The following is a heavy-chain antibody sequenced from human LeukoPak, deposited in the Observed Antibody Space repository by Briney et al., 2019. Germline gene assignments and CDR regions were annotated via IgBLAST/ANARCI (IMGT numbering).Heavy chain of an antibody. CDR1: GYTFTGYY. Sequence: ASVKVSCKASGYTFTGYYMHWVRQAPGQGLEWMGWINPNSGGTNYAQKFQGRVTMTRDTSISTAYMELSRLRSDDTAVYYCARTWSLIAARRWANWFDPWGQGTLVTVSS. D-gene: IGHD6-6*01. CDR3: ARTWSLIAARRWANWFDP. V-gene: IGHV1-2*02. J-gene: IGHJ5*02. CDR2: INPNSGGT.